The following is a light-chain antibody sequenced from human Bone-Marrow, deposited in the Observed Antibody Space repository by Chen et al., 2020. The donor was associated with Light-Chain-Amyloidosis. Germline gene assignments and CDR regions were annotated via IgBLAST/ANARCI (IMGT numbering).Light chain of an antibody. CDR1: QSLMQNNGYNF. CDR2: LAS. V-gene: IGKV2-28*01. J-gene: IGKJ2*01. Sequence: IVMTQSPLSLAVTPGESASISCTSNQSLMQNNGYNFLDWYLQKPGQSPQLLIYLASDRASGVPDRFSGSGSGKDFTLKITSVEADDVGVYFCMQTLQPLRTFVQGTKLEI. CDR3: MQTLQPLRT.